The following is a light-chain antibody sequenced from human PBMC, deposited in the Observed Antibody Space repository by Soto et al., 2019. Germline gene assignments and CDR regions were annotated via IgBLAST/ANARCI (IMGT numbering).Light chain of an antibody. CDR3: CSYAGSSTFYV. Sequence: QSVLTQPASVSGSPGQSITISCTGTSSDVGSYNLISWYQQYPGKAPKLMIYEVSKRPSGVSNRFSGSKSGNTASLTISGFQAEDEADYYCCSYAGSSTFYVLGTGTKVTVL. CDR1: SSDVGSYNL. CDR2: EVS. J-gene: IGLJ1*01. V-gene: IGLV2-23*02.